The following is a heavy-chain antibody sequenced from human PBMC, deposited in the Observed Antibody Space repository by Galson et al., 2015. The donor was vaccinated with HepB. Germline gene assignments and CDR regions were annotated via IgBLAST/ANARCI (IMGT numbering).Heavy chain of an antibody. CDR2: ISSSSSYI. CDR1: GFTFSSYS. Sequence: SLRLSCAASGFTFSSYSMNWVRQAPGKGLEWVSSISSSSSYIYYADSVKGRFTISRDNAKNSLYLQMNSLRAEDTAVYYCARDGPVTMVRGAYGMDVWGQGTTVTVSS. D-gene: IGHD3-10*01. V-gene: IGHV3-21*01. J-gene: IGHJ6*02. CDR3: ARDGPVTMVRGAYGMDV.